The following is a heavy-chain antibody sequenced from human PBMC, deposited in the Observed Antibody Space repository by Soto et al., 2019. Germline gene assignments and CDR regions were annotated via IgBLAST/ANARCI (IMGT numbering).Heavy chain of an antibody. J-gene: IGHJ6*03. CDR3: ARQPYSTQLVGPPRPYYYMDV. V-gene: IGHV4-59*08. D-gene: IGHD6-13*01. Sequence: SETLSLTCTVSGGSISSYYWSWIRQPPGKGLEWIGYIYYSGSTNYNPSLKSRVTITVDTSKNQFSLKLSSVTAADTAVYYCARQPYSTQLVGPPRPYYYMDVWGKGTTVTVSS. CDR1: GGSISSYY. CDR2: IYYSGST.